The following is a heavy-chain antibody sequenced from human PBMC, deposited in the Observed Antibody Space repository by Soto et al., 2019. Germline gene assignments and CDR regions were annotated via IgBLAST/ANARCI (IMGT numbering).Heavy chain of an antibody. CDR2: INAGNGKT. CDR3: ARGGYFDSSNYLAY. CDR1: GYNFPRYA. J-gene: IGHJ4*02. V-gene: IGHV1-3*01. Sequence: ASVKVSCKASGYNFPRYAMHWGLPAPGQRLEWMGWINAGNGKTKYSQKFQGRVTITRDTTRSTAYMGLGSLRSEDTAVFYCARGGYFDSSNYLAYWGLAPLVSVPS. D-gene: IGHD3-22*01.